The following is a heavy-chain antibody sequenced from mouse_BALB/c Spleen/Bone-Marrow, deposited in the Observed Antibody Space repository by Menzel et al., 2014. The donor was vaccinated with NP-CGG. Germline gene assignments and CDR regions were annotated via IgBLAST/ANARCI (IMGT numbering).Heavy chain of an antibody. V-gene: IGHV1-54*01. CDR3: ARGGDYGFMDY. D-gene: IGHD1-2*01. Sequence: VQLQQSGAELVRPGTSVKVSCKASGYAFTNYLIDWVKQRPGQGLEWIGVINPGSGGTNYNEKFKGKATLTADKSSSTAYMQLSSLTPDDSAAYFCARGGDYGFMDYWGQGTSVTVSS. J-gene: IGHJ4*01. CDR1: GYAFTNYL. CDR2: INPGSGGT.